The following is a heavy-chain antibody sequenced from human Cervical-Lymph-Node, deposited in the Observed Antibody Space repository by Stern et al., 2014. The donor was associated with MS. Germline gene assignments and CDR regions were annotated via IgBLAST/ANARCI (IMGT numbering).Heavy chain of an antibody. CDR1: GFKFSIYW. CDR3: ARQTTAWASDV. CDR2: IYPGDSET. Sequence: EVQLVESGAELIRPGESLKISCKGSGFKFSIYWIAWVRQMPGKGLEWMGIIYPGDSETRYSPSVQGQVTMSADKSNSTAYLQWSTLNASDTAMYFCARQTTAWASDVWGQGTLVTVSS. J-gene: IGHJ4*02. V-gene: IGHV5-51*01. D-gene: IGHD1-14*01.